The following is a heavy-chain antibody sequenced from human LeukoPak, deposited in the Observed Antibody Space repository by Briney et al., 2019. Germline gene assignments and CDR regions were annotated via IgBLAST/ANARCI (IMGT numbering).Heavy chain of an antibody. D-gene: IGHD4-17*01. Sequence: SETLSLTCSVSGGSISSSGYYWGWIRQPPGRGLEWIGSIFYTGSTYYNPSLKSRVTISVDTSNNQFSLKLSSVTAADTAVYYCARLATTVTTAFDYCGQGALVTVSS. J-gene: IGHJ4*02. CDR1: GGSISSSGYY. CDR2: IFYTGST. V-gene: IGHV4-39*01. CDR3: ARLATTVTTAFDY.